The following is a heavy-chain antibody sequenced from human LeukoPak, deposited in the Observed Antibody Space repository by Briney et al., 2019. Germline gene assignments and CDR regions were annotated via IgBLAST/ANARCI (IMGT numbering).Heavy chain of an antibody. Sequence: ASVKVSCKASGYTFTSYYMHWVRQAPGQGLEWMGIINPSGGSTSYAQKFQGRVTMTRDTSTSTVYMELSSLRSEDTAVYYCARGYDFGQWLLKDFDYWGQGTLVTVSS. CDR3: ARGYDFGQWLLKDFDY. D-gene: IGHD6-19*01. CDR2: INPSGGST. V-gene: IGHV1-46*01. J-gene: IGHJ4*02. CDR1: GYTFTSYY.